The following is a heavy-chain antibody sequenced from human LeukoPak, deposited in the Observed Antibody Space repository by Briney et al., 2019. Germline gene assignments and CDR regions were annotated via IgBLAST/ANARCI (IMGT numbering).Heavy chain of an antibody. CDR3: ARDERYSDADHHYPDLGY. J-gene: IGHJ4*02. Sequence: ASVKVSCKTSGYIFTGYCLFWVRQAPGQGLEWMGWINPNGGATRYAQKFQGRVTLTSDTSIRTTYMELSSLTSDDTAVYYCARDERYSDADHHYPDLGYWGQGTLVTVSS. CDR2: INPNGGAT. V-gene: IGHV1-2*02. D-gene: IGHD3-16*01. CDR1: GYIFTGYC.